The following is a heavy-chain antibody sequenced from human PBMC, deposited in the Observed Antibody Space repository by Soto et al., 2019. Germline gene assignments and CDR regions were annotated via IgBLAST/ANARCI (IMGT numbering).Heavy chain of an antibody. CDR1: GFTFTNYA. CDR2: ISGSGSNT. V-gene: IGHV3-23*01. J-gene: IGHJ4*02. D-gene: IGHD3-10*01. CDR3: AKGSPPGFLENIDY. Sequence: PGGSLRLSCAAPGFTFTNYAMSWVRQAPGKGLEWVSGISGSGSNTHYADSVKGRFTISRDNSKNTLYLQMNSLRAEDTAVYYCAKGSPPGFLENIDYWGQGTLVTVSS.